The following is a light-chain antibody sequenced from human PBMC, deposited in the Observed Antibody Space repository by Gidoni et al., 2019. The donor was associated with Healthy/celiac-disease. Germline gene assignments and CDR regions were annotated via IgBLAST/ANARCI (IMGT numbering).Light chain of an antibody. CDR3: QAWDSSTVV. V-gene: IGLV3-1*01. CDR1: KLGDKY. Sequence: YELTLPPSVSVSPGQTASITCSGDKLGDKYACWYQQKPGQSPVLVIYQDSKRPSGIPERFSGSNSGNTATLTISGTQAMDEADYYCQAWDSSTVVFGGGTKLTVL. J-gene: IGLJ2*01. CDR2: QDS.